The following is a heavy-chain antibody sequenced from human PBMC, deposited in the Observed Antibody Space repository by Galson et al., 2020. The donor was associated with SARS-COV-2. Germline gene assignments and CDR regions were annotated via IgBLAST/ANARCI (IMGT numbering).Heavy chain of an antibody. CDR1: GFTFSSYS. D-gene: IGHD3-16*01. CDR2: ISSSSSYI. Sequence: GGSLRLSCAASGFTFSSYSMNWVRQAPGKGLEWVSSISSSSSYIYYADSVKGRFTISRDNAKNSLYLQMNSLRAEDTAVYYCARDLSSPLYDYVWGRTTLGYWGQGTLVTVSS. V-gene: IGHV3-21*01. J-gene: IGHJ4*02. CDR3: ARDLSSPLYDYVWGRTTLGY.